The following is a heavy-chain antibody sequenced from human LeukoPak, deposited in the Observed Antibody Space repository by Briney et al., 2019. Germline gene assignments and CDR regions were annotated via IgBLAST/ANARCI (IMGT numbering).Heavy chain of an antibody. Sequence: GGSLRLSCAASGFTVSSNSMSWVRQAPGKGLEWVSAISGSGGSTYYADSVKGRFTISRDNSKNTLYLQMNSLRAEDTAVYYCAKVGRLAPAGDAFDIWGQGTMVTVSS. V-gene: IGHV3-23*01. CDR1: GFTVSSNS. D-gene: IGHD3-16*01. J-gene: IGHJ3*02. CDR2: ISGSGGST. CDR3: AKVGRLAPAGDAFDI.